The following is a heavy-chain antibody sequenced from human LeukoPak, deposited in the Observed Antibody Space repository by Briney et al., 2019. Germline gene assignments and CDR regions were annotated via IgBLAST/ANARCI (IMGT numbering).Heavy chain of an antibody. CDR1: GFIFDDYG. V-gene: IGHV3-20*01. J-gene: IGHJ5*02. D-gene: IGHD2-15*01. CDR2: INWNGGST. Sequence: GGSLRLSCAASGFIFDDYGMSWVRQAPGKGLEWVSGINWNGGSTGYADSVKGRFAISRDNAKNSLYLQMNSLRAEDTALYHCARDWRYCSGGSCYSKNWFDPWGQGTLVTVSS. CDR3: ARDWRYCSGGSCYSKNWFDP.